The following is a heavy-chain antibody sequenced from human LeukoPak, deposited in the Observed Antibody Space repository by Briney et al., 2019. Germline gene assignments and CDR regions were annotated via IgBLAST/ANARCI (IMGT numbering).Heavy chain of an antibody. CDR2: ISAYNGNT. D-gene: IGHD6-19*01. V-gene: IGHV1-18*01. CDR3: ARAQRIAVAGTVDY. Sequence: VASVKVSCKASGYTFTSYGISWVRQAPGQGLEWMGWISAYNGNTKYAQKLQGRVTMTTDTSTSTGYMELRSLSSDDTAVYYCARAQRIAVAGTVDYWGQGTLVTVSS. J-gene: IGHJ4*02. CDR1: GYTFTSYG.